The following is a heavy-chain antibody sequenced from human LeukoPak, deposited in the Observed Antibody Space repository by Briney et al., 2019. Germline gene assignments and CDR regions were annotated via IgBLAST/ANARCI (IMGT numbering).Heavy chain of an antibody. CDR3: AREVWFGESYGMDV. D-gene: IGHD3-10*01. CDR1: GFTFSSYE. V-gene: IGHV3-48*03. Sequence: GGSLRLSCAASGFTFSSYEMNWVRQAPGKGLEWVSYISSSGSTIYYADSVKGRFTISGDNAKNSLYLQMTSLRAEDTAVYYCAREVWFGESYGMDVWGQGTTVTVSS. J-gene: IGHJ6*02. CDR2: ISSSGSTI.